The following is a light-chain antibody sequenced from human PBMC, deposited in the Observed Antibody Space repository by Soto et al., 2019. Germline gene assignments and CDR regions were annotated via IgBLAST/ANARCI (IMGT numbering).Light chain of an antibody. Sequence: EIVLTQSPATLSLSPGERATLSCRASQSVSSYLAWYQQKPGQAPRLLIDDASNRATGIPARFSGSGSGTDFTLTISSLEPEDFAVYYCQQRSNWPPLTFGQGTKVEIK. CDR3: QQRSNWPPLT. V-gene: IGKV3-11*01. J-gene: IGKJ1*01. CDR2: DAS. CDR1: QSVSSY.